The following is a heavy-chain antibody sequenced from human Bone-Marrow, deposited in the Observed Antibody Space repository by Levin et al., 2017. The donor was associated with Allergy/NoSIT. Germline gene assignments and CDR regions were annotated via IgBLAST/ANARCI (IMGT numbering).Heavy chain of an antibody. CDR3: VRVKLVGLHISVSDY. Sequence: GGSLRLSCAASGFTSSDYFMDWVRQAPGKGLEWVGRSRDRANGHTTEYAASVKGRFSVSRNTSENLLHLHMQSLRSDDTAIYYCVRVKLVGLHISVSDYWGQGTLVTVSS. J-gene: IGHJ4*02. CDR1: GFTSSDYF. D-gene: IGHD1-26*01. CDR2: SRDRANGHTT. V-gene: IGHV3-72*01.